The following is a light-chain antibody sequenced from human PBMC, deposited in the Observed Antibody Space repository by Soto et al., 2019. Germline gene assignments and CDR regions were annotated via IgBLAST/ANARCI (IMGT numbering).Light chain of an antibody. V-gene: IGKV3-11*01. Sequence: EIMVTLSPATLSLTPGERATLSCRASQSVSSYLAWYQQKPGQAPRLLIYDASNRATGIPARFSGSGSGTDFTLTISSLEPEDFAVYYCQQRSNWPRWTFGQGTKVDIK. CDR3: QQRSNWPRWT. CDR1: QSVSSY. CDR2: DAS. J-gene: IGKJ1*01.